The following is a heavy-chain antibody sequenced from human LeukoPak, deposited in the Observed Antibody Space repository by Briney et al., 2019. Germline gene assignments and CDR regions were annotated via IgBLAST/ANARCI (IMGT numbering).Heavy chain of an antibody. V-gene: IGHV3-66*01. CDR2: IYPNGNT. D-gene: IGHD6-6*01. Sequence: GGSLRLSCAASGFTVSSNYMNWVRQAPGKGLEWVSMIYPNGNTFYTDSVKGRFTISRDNSKNTLDLQMSSLRAEDTAVYYCAKEGAGLAARPPFDYWGQGTLVTVSS. J-gene: IGHJ4*02. CDR1: GFTVSSNY. CDR3: AKEGAGLAARPPFDY.